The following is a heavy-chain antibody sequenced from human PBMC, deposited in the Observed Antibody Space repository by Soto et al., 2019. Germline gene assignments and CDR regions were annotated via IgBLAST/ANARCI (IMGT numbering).Heavy chain of an antibody. D-gene: IGHD6-13*01. Sequence: PGVSLRLSCAASGFTVSTYYMSWVRQAPGKGLEWVSVIYSAGSADFADSVKGRFTVSRDNSKNTLYLQMSSLRAEDTAVYYRGRVPSSSYHYFDYWGHGTLVTVSS. CDR1: GFTVSTYY. J-gene: IGHJ4*01. CDR3: GRVPSSSYHYFDY. V-gene: IGHV3-66*01. CDR2: IYSAGSA.